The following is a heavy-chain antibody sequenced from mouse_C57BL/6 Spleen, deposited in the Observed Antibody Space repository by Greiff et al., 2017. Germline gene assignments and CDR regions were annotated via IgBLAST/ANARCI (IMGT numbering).Heavy chain of an antibody. D-gene: IGHD4-1*01. CDR1: GFNIKDYY. V-gene: IGHV14-2*01. J-gene: IGHJ2*01. Sequence: VQLKESGAELVKPGASVKLSCTASGFNIKDYYMDWVKQRTEQGLEWIGRIDPEDGVTKYAPKFQGKATITADTSSNTAYLQLSSLTSEDTAVYYCVNWELDFDYWGQGTTLTVSS. CDR2: IDPEDGVT. CDR3: VNWELDFDY.